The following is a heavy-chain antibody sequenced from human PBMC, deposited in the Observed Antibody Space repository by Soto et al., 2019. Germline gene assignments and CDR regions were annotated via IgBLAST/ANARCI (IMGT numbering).Heavy chain of an antibody. CDR3: AKAGIRSEASYYCPQH. CDR2: ISGSGGST. CDR1: GFTFSSYS. V-gene: IGHV3-23*01. D-gene: IGHD3-10*01. Sequence: LRLSCAASGFTFSSYSMNWVRQAPGKGLEWVSAISGSGGSTYYADSVKGRFTISRDNSKNTLYLQMNSLRAEDTAVYYCAKAGIRSEASYYCPQHWGQGTSVTGSS. J-gene: IGHJ4*02.